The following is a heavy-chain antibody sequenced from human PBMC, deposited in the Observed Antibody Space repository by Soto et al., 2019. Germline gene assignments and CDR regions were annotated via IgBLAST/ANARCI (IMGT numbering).Heavy chain of an antibody. V-gene: IGHV4-30-2*01. CDR3: DREAGNHYGSGSLFDY. Sequence: PSETLSLTCAVSGGSMRSGDYSWSWIRQPPGKGLEWIGYIYYSGNTYYNPSLKSRVTISVDRSKNQFSLKLSSVTAAETALYYCDREAGNHYGSGSLFDYWGQGILVTVSS. CDR2: IYYSGNT. J-gene: IGHJ4*02. CDR1: GGSMRSGDYS. D-gene: IGHD3-10*01.